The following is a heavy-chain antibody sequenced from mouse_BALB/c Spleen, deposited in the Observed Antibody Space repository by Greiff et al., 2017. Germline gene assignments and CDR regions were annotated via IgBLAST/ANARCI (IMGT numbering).Heavy chain of an antibody. D-gene: IGHD2-4*01. CDR2: IWSGGST. Sequence: VKLQESGPGLVQPSQSLSITCTVSGFSLTSYGVHWVRQSPGKGLEWLGVIWSGGSTDYNAAFISRLSISKDNSKSQVFFKMNSLQANDTAIYYCATIYYDYRFAYWGQGTLVTVSA. J-gene: IGHJ3*01. V-gene: IGHV2-2*02. CDR3: ATIYYDYRFAY. CDR1: GFSLTSYG.